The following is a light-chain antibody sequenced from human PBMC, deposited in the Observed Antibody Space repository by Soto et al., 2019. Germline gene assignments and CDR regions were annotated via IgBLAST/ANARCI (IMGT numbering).Light chain of an antibody. CDR2: AAS. Sequence: DIQMTKSPSSLSASVGDRVTITCRASQGISNYLAWYQHKPWKVPKLLIYAASTLQSVVPSRFNGSGSGTDFTLTISSLQPGDGATYICQKYTSAPRTFGQGTKVEVK. CDR3: QKYTSAPRT. J-gene: IGKJ1*01. V-gene: IGKV1-27*01. CDR1: QGISNY.